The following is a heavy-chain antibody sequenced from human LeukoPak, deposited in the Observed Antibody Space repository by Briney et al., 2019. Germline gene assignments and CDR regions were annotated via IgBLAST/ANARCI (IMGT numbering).Heavy chain of an antibody. J-gene: IGHJ6*03. CDR1: GFTFSSYW. V-gene: IGHV3-7*01. CDR2: IKQDGSEK. D-gene: IGHD2-2*01. Sequence: GGSLRLSCAASGFTFSSYWMSWVRQAPGKGLEWVANIKQDGSEKYYVDSVKGRFTISRDKGKNSLYLQMNSLRAEDTAVYYCARGPITGYCSSTSCYFGGDYYYMDVWGKGTTVTVSS. CDR3: ARGPITGYCSSTSCYFGGDYYYMDV.